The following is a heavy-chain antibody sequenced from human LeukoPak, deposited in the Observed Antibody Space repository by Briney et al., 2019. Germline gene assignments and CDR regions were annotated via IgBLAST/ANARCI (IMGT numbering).Heavy chain of an antibody. V-gene: IGHV1-2*02. CDR2: INPNSART. CDR3: ARAAWSATSKFDF. J-gene: IGHJ5*01. CDR1: GYTFTDYY. D-gene: IGHD6-13*01. Sequence: ASVKVSCKASGYTFTDYYLHWLRQDPGQGLEWVGWINPNSARTEYAQEFQGRVTMTRDTSNSTAYMELSRLRPDDTAVYYCARAAWSATSKFDFWGQGTLVTVSS.